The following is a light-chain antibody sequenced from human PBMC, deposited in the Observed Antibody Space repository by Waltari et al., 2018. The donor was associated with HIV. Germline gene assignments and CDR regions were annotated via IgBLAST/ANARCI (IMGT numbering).Light chain of an antibody. Sequence: QSVLTQPPSASGTPGQRVTISCSGSNSNIGSNPVSWYQQLPGPAPKLLIYSDDQRPSGVPDRFSGSKSGTSASLAISGLQSEDEADYYCAVWDDGLNGPEFGGGTKLTVL. CDR3: AVWDDGLNGPE. V-gene: IGLV1-44*01. CDR1: NSNIGSNP. J-gene: IGLJ3*02. CDR2: SDD.